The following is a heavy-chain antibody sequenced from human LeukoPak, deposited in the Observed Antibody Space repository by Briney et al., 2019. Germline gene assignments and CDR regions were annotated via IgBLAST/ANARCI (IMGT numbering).Heavy chain of an antibody. CDR2: IYPRDGST. J-gene: IGHJ3*02. CDR3: SREFPFCGADCFSGVFDI. CDR1: GYTFTSNY. D-gene: IGHD2-21*02. V-gene: IGHV1-46*01. Sequence: ASVTVSCKASGYTFTSNYIHWVRQAPGQGLEWMGMIYPRDGSTSYAQNFQGRLTMTTDTSTTTAYMELRSLRSDDTAVYYCSREFPFCGADCFSGVFDIWGQGTMVTVS.